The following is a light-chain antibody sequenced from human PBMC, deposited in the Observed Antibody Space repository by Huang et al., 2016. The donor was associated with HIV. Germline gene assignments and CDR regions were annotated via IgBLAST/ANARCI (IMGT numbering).Light chain of an antibody. CDR2: GAS. V-gene: IGKV3-15*01. CDR1: QSVASN. Sequence: EIMMTQPPDTLSVSPGETVTLSCRASQSVASNLAWYQQKPGQAPRLLIYGASTRSTGIPARFSGSGSGTEFTLTISSLQPEDFGVYYCQQYSNWPPLTFGQGTRLEIK. J-gene: IGKJ5*01. CDR3: QQYSNWPPLT.